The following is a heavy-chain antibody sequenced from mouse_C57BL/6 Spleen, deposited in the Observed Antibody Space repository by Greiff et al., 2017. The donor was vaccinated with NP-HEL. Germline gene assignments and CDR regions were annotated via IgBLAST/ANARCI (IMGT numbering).Heavy chain of an antibody. V-gene: IGHV10-3*01. CDR1: GFTFNTYA. J-gene: IGHJ4*01. CDR3: VRDNYGSSYDYAMDY. Sequence: EVQRVESGGGLVQPKGSLKLSCAASGFTFNTYAMHWVRQAPGKGLEWVARIRSKSSNYATYYADSVKDRFTISRDDSQSMLYLQMNNLKTEDTAMYYCVRDNYGSSYDYAMDYWGQGTSVTVSS. CDR2: IRSKSSNYAT. D-gene: IGHD1-1*01.